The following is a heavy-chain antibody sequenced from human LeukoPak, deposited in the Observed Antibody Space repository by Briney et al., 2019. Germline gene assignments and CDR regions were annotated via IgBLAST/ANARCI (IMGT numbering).Heavy chain of an antibody. V-gene: IGHV4-59*01. J-gene: IGHJ4*02. CDR3: ARVGYSYGYFGYFDY. D-gene: IGHD5-18*01. Sequence: SETLSLTCTVSGGSISSYYWSWIRQPPGKGLEWIGYIYYSGSTNYNPSLKSRVTISVDTSKNQFSLKLSSVTAADTAVYYCARVGYSYGYFGYFDYWGQRTLVTVSS. CDR2: IYYSGST. CDR1: GGSISSYY.